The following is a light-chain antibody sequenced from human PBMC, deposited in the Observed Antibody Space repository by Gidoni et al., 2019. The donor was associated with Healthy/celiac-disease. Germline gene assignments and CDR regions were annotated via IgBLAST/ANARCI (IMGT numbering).Light chain of an antibody. V-gene: IGKV1-5*03. CDR3: QQYNSYPT. CDR1: QSISSW. J-gene: IGKJ1*01. Sequence: DIQMTQSPSTLSASVGDRVTITCRASQSISSWLAWYQQKPGKAPKLLIYKASSLESGVPSRFSGGGSGTEFTLTISSLQPDDFATYCCQQYNSYPTFGQGTKVEIK. CDR2: KAS.